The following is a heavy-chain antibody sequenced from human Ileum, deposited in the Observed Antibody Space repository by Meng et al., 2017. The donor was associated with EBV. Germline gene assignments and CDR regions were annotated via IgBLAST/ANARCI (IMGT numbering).Heavy chain of an antibody. D-gene: IGHD1-26*01. V-gene: IGHV4-61*08. Sequence: VQLKQSGPGMVTPSETLSLTCTVSGASVTSSGYYWSWLRQSPGKGLEWLGYVNYNGDSTYNPSLKSRVTIFIDTSKKQFYLNLTSATAADTAIYYCARDLRVGGAFDYWGQGTLVTVSS. CDR3: ARDLRVGGAFDY. CDR2: VNYNGDS. J-gene: IGHJ4*02. CDR1: GASVTSSGYY.